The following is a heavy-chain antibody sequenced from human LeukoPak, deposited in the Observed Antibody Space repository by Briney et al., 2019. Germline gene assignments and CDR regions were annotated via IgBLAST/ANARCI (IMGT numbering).Heavy chain of an antibody. D-gene: IGHD6-13*01. J-gene: IGHJ4*02. CDR1: GFTFSSYA. V-gene: IGHV3-23*01. Sequence: GGSLRLSCAASGFTFSSYAMSWVRQAPGKGLEWVSAISGSGGSTYYADSAKGRFTISRDNAKNSLYLQMNSLRAEDTAVYYCARDSGGRVYNYWGQGTLVTVSS. CDR3: ARDSGGRVYNY. CDR2: ISGSGGST.